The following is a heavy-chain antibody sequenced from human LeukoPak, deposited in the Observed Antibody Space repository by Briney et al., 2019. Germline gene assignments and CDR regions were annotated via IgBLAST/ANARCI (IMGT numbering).Heavy chain of an antibody. V-gene: IGHV3-23*01. D-gene: IGHD5-18*01. CDR3: AKSVVGYSYAAPIFDY. CDR1: GFTFSSCA. CDR2: INGSGGST. J-gene: IGHJ4*02. Sequence: GGPLRLSCAASGFTFSSCAMSWVRQAPGKGLEWVSTINGSGGSTYYADSVKGRFTISRDNSKNTLYLQMNSLRAEDTAVYYCAKSVVGYSYAAPIFDYWGQGTLVTVSS.